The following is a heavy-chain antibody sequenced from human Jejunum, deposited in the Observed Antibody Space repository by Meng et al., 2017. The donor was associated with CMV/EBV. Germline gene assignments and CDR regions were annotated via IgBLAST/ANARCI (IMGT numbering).Heavy chain of an antibody. CDR3: TRDPRACDY. V-gene: IGHV3-11*05. Sequence: QVQVLESGGGVVEPGGSTRLSCKASGFSFSDYYMTCIRHTPGKGPEWLAYISGSSTVTNYADSVKGRFTISRDNVNNLLYLQMNSLRADDTAVYYCTRDPRACDYWGQGTLVTVSS. CDR1: GFSFSDYY. J-gene: IGHJ4*02. CDR2: ISGSSTVT.